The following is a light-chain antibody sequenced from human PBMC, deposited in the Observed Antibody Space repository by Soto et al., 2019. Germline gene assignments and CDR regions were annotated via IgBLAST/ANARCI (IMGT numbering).Light chain of an antibody. CDR2: DAT. CDR3: SSYTTIGSVYVI. V-gene: IGLV2-14*03. J-gene: IGLJ2*01. CDR1: TNDIGRYDY. Sequence: QSALTQPASVSGSPGQSITISCTGTTNDIGRYDYVSWYQQPPDKAPKLIIYDATYRPSGISTRLSGSKSGSTASLTISWLRAEEEGFYYCSSYTTIGSVYVIFGGGTKLTVL.